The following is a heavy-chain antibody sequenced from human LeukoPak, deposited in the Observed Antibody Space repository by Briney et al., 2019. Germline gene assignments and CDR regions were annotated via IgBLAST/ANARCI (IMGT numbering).Heavy chain of an antibody. J-gene: IGHJ4*02. CDR3: AKPARTDYTDY. D-gene: IGHD1-14*01. CDR1: GFTLSSYE. CDR2: IDYSGGST. V-gene: IGHV3-23*01. Sequence: GGSLRLSCTASGFTLSSYEMSWIRQAPGKGLEWVSSIDYSGGSTYYADSVKGRFTISRDNSKNTLYLQMNSLRAEDTAVYYCAKPARTDYTDYWGQGTLVTVSS.